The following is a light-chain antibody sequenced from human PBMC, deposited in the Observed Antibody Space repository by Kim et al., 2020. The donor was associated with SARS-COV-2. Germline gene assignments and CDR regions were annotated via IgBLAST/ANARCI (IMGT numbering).Light chain of an antibody. Sequence: DIQMTQSPSTLSASVGDRVTITCRASQSISYWLAWYQQKPGKAPKVLIYDVSNLKSGVPSRFSGGGSGTEFTLTINSLQPDDFATYYCQQYSSYPYTVGPGTNLEIK. CDR1: QSISYW. J-gene: IGKJ2*01. CDR2: DVS. CDR3: QQYSSYPYT. V-gene: IGKV1-5*01.